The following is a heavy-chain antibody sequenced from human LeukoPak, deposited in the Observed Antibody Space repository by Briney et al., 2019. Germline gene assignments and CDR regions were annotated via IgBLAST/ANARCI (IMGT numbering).Heavy chain of an antibody. CDR1: GFTFNSFS. CDR3: ARVVGESIAVAGNDY. V-gene: IGHV3-21*01. Sequence: GESLTLSCAASGFTFNSFSMNWVRQAPGKGLEWVSFISHSSISIYYADSVKGRFTISRDNAKNSLYLQMNSLRAEDTAVYYCARVVGESIAVAGNDYWGQGTLVTVSS. D-gene: IGHD6-19*01. J-gene: IGHJ4*02. CDR2: ISHSSISI.